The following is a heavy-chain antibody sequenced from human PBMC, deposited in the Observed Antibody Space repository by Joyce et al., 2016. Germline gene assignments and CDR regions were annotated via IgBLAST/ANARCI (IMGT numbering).Heavy chain of an antibody. CDR2: IYGSGTT. D-gene: IGHD1-26*01. V-gene: IGHV3-53*01. J-gene: IGHJ4*02. CDR3: ATAASGNYPPFDY. CDR1: EFNVNSNY. Sequence: EVQLVESGGGLIQPGGSLRLSCAASEFNVNSNYMSWVRQAPGKGLEGVSVIYGSGTTSYADSVKGRFTISRDSSKNTVYLLLNSLRADDAAVYYCATAASGNYPPFDYWGQGTLVTVSS.